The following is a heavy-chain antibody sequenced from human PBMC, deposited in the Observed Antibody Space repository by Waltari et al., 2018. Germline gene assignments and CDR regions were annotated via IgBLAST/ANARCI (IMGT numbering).Heavy chain of an antibody. V-gene: IGHV3-20*01. CDR3: ARDLAAAGTTGYYYGMDV. CDR2: INWNGGST. J-gene: IGHJ6*02. CDR1: GFTFDDYG. D-gene: IGHD6-13*01. Sequence: EVQLVESGGGVVRPGGSLRLSCAASGFTFDDYGMSWVRQAPGKGLEWVSGINWNGGSTGYADSVKGRFTISRDNAKNSLYLQMNSLRAEDTALYHCARDLAAAGTTGYYYGMDVWGQGTTVTVSS.